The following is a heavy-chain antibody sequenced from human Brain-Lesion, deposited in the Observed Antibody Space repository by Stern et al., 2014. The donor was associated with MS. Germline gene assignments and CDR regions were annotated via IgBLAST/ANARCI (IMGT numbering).Heavy chain of an antibody. J-gene: IGHJ5*01. CDR2: VNNDGRRT. Sequence: EVQLVESGGGLVQPGGYLRLSCAASGFTFSNYWMHWVRQAPGKGLVWVSRVNNDGRRTSYADSVKGRFTMSRDNAKNTLYLQMNSLRVEDTAIYYCARGERWFDSWGQGTLVTVSS. D-gene: IGHD3-10*01. CDR1: GFTFSNYW. CDR3: ARGERWFDS. V-gene: IGHV3-74*02.